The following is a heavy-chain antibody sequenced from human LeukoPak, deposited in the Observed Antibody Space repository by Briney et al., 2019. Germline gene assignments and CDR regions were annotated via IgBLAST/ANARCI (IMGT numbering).Heavy chain of an antibody. V-gene: IGHV3-23*01. CDR2: ISGSGGNT. J-gene: IGHJ4*02. Sequence: GGSLRLSCAASGFTFTSYAMTWVRQAPGKGLEWVSTISGSGGNTFYADSVKGRFTISRDNSKKTLYLQMNSLRAEDTALYYCAKDGGGCHDYWGQGTLITVSS. CDR3: AKDGGGCHDY. CDR1: GFTFTSYA. D-gene: IGHD3-16*01.